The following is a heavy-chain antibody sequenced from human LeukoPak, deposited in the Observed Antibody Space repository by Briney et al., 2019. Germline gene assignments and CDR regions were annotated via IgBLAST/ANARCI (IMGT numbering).Heavy chain of an antibody. Sequence: SETLSLTCTVSGYSISSGYYWGWIRQPPGKGLEWIGSIYYSGSTYYNPSLRSRVTISVDTSKNQFSLKLSSVTAADTAVYYCARHAERSYGFDYWGQGTLVTVSS. V-gene: IGHV4-38-2*02. J-gene: IGHJ4*02. CDR3: ARHAERSYGFDY. CDR2: IYYSGST. D-gene: IGHD5-18*01. CDR1: GYSISSGYY.